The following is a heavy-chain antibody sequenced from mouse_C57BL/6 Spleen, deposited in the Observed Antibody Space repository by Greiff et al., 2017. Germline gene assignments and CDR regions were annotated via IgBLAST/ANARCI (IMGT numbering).Heavy chain of an antibody. Sequence: VQLKQSGPELVKPGASVKISCKASGYSFTGYYMTWVKQSPEKSLEWIGEINPSTGGTTYNQKFKAKATLTVDKSSSTAYMQLKSLTSDDSAVYYCARRIHYDGSSYDWYFDFWGTGTTVTVSS. D-gene: IGHD1-1*01. J-gene: IGHJ1*03. CDR3: ARRIHYDGSSYDWYFDF. CDR1: GYSFTGYY. CDR2: INPSTGGT. V-gene: IGHV1-42*01.